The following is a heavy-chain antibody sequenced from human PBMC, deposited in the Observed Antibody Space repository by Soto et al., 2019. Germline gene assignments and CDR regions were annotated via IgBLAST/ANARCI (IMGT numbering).Heavy chain of an antibody. Sequence: SETLSLPCAVCGGSFSGYYWSWIRQPPGKGLEWIGEINHSGSTNYNPSLKSRVTLSVDTSKNQVSLKLSSVTAADTAVYYCARGVGELLRYYYYYGMDVWGQGTTVSVAS. CDR1: GGSFSGYY. V-gene: IGHV4-34*01. CDR3: ARGVGELLRYYYYYGMDV. J-gene: IGHJ6*02. CDR2: INHSGST. D-gene: IGHD1-26*01.